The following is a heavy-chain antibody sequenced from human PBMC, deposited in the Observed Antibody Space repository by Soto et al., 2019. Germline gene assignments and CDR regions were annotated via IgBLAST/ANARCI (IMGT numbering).Heavy chain of an antibody. V-gene: IGHV3-30-3*01. D-gene: IGHD6-19*01. CDR2: ISYDGSNK. Sequence: GSLRLSCAASGLTLSSYAMHWVRQAPGKGLEWVAVISYDGSNKYYADSVKGRFTISRDNSKNTLYLQMNSLRAEDTAVYYCARDAAVAVAGAYFDYWGQGTLVTVSS. CDR1: GLTLSSYA. CDR3: ARDAAVAVAGAYFDY. J-gene: IGHJ4*02.